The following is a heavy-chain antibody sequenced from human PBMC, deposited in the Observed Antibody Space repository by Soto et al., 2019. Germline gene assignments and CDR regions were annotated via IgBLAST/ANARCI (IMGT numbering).Heavy chain of an antibody. D-gene: IGHD3-9*01. CDR1: GGSINRGDYY. V-gene: IGHV4-30-4*01. CDR2: IYYRGPN. J-gene: IGHJ5*02. CDR3: ARDTENYDIVTGTRFDP. Sequence: QVQLQESGPGLVKPSQTLTLTCTVSGGSINRGDYYWSWIRQPPGKGLERIGNIYYRGPNYNNPSTKSRVIISAATAKTQFSPKLSSVTAADTRVYYCARDTENYDIVTGTRFDPWGQVTLVTVSS.